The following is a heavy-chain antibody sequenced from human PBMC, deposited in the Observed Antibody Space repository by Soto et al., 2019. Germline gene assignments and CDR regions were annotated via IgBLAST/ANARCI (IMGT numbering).Heavy chain of an antibody. D-gene: IGHD6-6*01. CDR2: TSYDENYK. Sequence: VQLVESGGGLVQPGRSLRLSCAASGFTFSGYAMHLVSQAPGKGLEWVAATSYDENYKYYADSVKGRFTISRDNSKNTLFLQMNSLRTEDTAVYYCARQGGSSGIWYFDYWGQGSLVTVSS. CDR3: ARQGGSSGIWYFDY. CDR1: GFTFSGYA. V-gene: IGHV3-30*04. J-gene: IGHJ4*02.